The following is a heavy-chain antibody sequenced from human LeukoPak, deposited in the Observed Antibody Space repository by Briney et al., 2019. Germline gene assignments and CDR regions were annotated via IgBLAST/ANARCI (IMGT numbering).Heavy chain of an antibody. CDR2: MNLNSGNT. D-gene: IGHD2-2*01. Sequence: ASVKVSCKASGYTFTSYDINWVRQATGQGLEWMGWMNLNSGNTGYAQKFQGRVTMTRNTSISTAYMELSSLRSEDTAVYYCARGPHCSSTSCHPYYYYGMDVWGQGTTVTVSS. V-gene: IGHV1-8*01. J-gene: IGHJ6*02. CDR1: GYTFTSYD. CDR3: ARGPHCSSTSCHPYYYYGMDV.